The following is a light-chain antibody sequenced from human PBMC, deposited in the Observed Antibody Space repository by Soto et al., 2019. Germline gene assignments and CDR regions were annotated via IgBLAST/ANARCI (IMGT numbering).Light chain of an antibody. CDR1: QGISSA. Sequence: AIQLTQSPSSLSASVGDRVTITCRASQGISSALAWYQQKPGKAPKLPIYDASSLESGVPSRFSGSGSGTDSTLTISSLLPEDFATYYCQQFNSYPSITFGQGTRLEIK. CDR2: DAS. CDR3: QQFNSYPSIT. J-gene: IGKJ5*01. V-gene: IGKV1-13*02.